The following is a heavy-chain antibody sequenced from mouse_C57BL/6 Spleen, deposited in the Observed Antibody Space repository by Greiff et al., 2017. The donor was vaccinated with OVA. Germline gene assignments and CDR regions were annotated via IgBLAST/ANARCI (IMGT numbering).Heavy chain of an antibody. J-gene: IGHJ4*01. CDR2: IDPSDSYT. Sequence: QVQLQQPGAELVKPGASVKLSCKASGYTFTSYWMQWVKQRPGQGLEWIGEIDPSDSYTNYNQKFKGKATLTVDTSSSTAYMQLSSLTSEDSAVYYCARCHGNGYYLPNYYAMDYWGQGTSVTVSS. D-gene: IGHD2-3*01. CDR1: GYTFTSYW. CDR3: ARCHGNGYYLPNYYAMDY. V-gene: IGHV1-50*01.